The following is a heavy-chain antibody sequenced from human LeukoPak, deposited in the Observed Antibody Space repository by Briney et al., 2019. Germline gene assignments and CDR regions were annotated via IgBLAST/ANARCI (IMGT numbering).Heavy chain of an antibody. Sequence: PGGSLRLSCAASGFTFSGSAMHWVRQASGKGLEWVGRIRSKANSYASAYAASVKGRFTISRDDSKNTAYLQMNSLKTEDTAVYYCTRLAGSSYGYDTYWGQGTLVTVSS. CDR2: IRSKANSYAS. CDR3: TRLAGSSYGYDTY. CDR1: GFTFSGSA. V-gene: IGHV3-73*01. J-gene: IGHJ4*02. D-gene: IGHD5-18*01.